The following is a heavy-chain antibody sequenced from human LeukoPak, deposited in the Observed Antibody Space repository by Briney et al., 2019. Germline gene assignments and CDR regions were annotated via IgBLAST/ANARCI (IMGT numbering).Heavy chain of an antibody. D-gene: IGHD2-2*01. CDR3: ASTAYCSSTSCYRLPFDY. CDR2: IIPIFGTA. V-gene: IGHV1-69*05. J-gene: IGHJ4*02. Sequence: ASVKVSCKASGGTFSSYAISWVRQAPGQGLEWMGGIIPIFGTANYAQKFQGRVTITTDESPSTAYMELSSLRSEDTAVYYCASTAYCSSTSCYRLPFDYWGQGTLVTVSS. CDR1: GGTFSSYA.